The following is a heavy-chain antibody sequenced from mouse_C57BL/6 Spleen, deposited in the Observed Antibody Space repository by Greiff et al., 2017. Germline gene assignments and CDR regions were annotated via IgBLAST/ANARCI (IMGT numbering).Heavy chain of an antibody. CDR3: ARSGMGDRGFAY. J-gene: IGHJ3*01. CDR1: GYTFTSYW. D-gene: IGHD2-10*02. CDR2: INPSNGGT. V-gene: IGHV1-53*01. Sequence: VKLQQPGTELVKPGASVKLSCKASGYTFTSYWMHWVKQRPGQGLEWIGNINPSNGGTNYNEKFKSKATLTVDKSSSTAYMQLSSLTSEDSAVYYCARSGMGDRGFAYWGQGTLVTVSA.